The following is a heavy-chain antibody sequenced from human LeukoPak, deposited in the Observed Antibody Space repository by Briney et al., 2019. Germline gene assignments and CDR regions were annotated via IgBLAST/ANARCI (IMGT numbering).Heavy chain of an antibody. Sequence: SETLSLTCTVSGGSISSYYWSWLRQPPGRGLEWIGYIYYSGSTNCNPSLKRRVTISVDTSKNQFSLKLSSVTAADTAVYYCARSPVDYSVGRFDYWGQGTLVTVSS. CDR3: ARSPVDYSVGRFDY. V-gene: IGHV4-59*01. CDR2: IYYSGST. D-gene: IGHD5/OR15-5a*01. CDR1: GGSISSYY. J-gene: IGHJ4*02.